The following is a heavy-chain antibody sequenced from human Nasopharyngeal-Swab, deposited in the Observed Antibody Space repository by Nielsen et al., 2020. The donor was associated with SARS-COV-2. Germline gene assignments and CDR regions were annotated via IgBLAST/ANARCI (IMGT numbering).Heavy chain of an antibody. J-gene: IGHJ3*02. CDR2: IYYSGST. Sequence: SETLSLTCTVSGGSISSGDYYWSWIRQPPGKGLEWIGYIYYSGSTYYNPSLKSRVTISVDTSKNQFSLKLSSVTAADTAVYYCARGWGYYGSGSYDAFDTWGQGTMVTVPS. CDR1: GGSISSGDYY. D-gene: IGHD3-10*01. CDR3: ARGWGYYGSGSYDAFDT. V-gene: IGHV4-30-4*08.